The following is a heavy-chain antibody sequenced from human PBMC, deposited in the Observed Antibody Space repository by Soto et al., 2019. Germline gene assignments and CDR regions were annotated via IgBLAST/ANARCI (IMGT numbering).Heavy chain of an antibody. J-gene: IGHJ4*02. V-gene: IGHV3-73*01. CDR1: GFTFSVSA. CDR3: TRTSQLAAFDY. D-gene: IGHD6-6*01. Sequence: GGSLRLSCAASGFTFSVSAIHWVRQASGKGLEWVGRIRTEAHSYATAYAASVKGRFTISRDDSKNTAYLQINSLKAEDTAVYYCTRTSQLAAFDYWGQGTLVTVSS. CDR2: IRTEAHSYAT.